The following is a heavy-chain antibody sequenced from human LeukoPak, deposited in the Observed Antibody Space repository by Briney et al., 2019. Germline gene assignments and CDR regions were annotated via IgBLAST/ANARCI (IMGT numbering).Heavy chain of an antibody. V-gene: IGHV3-66*02. CDR3: AREATWGEWYFDH. J-gene: IGHJ4*02. D-gene: IGHD3-3*01. CDR1: GFTVSSNY. Sequence: SGGSLRLSCAASGFTVSSNYMSWVRQAPGKGLEWVSVIYSGGSTYYADSVKGRFTISRDNSKSTLYLQMNGLSVEDTAIYYCAREATWGEWYFDHWGQGTPVTVSS. CDR2: IYSGGST.